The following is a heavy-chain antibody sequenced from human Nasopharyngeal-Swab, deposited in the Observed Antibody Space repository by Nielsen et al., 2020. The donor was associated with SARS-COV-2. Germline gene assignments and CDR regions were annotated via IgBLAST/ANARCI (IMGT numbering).Heavy chain of an antibody. CDR3: AKDLNSNFLNYMDV. CDR2: ISAASVNT. J-gene: IGHJ6*03. D-gene: IGHD4-11*01. Sequence: GGSLRLSCAASEFTFSSYAMSWVRQAPGQGLEWVSAISAASVNTQYANSVKGRFTISRDNSKNTLYLQMNSLRAEDTAAYYCAKDLNSNFLNYMDVWGKGTTVSVSS. CDR1: EFTFSSYA. V-gene: IGHV3-23*01.